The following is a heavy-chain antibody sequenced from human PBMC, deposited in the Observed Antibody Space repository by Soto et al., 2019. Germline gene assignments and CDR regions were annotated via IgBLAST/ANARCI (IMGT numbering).Heavy chain of an antibody. V-gene: IGHV3-73*02. CDR2: ISIKTNNYAT. CDR3: VRAYENSNHYFDY. CDR1: GFTFHGST. D-gene: IGHD3-22*01. J-gene: IGHJ4*02. Sequence: DAQVVESGGSLVQPGESLKLSCVGSGFTFHGSTMHWVRQASGKGLEWIGLISIKTNNYATVYAASVTGRFTLSRDDSENTAYLQMNSLKTEDTAVYYCVRAYENSNHYFDYWGRGTLVKVSS.